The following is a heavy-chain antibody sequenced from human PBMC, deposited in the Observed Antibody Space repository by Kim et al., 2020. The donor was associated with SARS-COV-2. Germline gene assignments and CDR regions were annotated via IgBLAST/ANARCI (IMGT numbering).Heavy chain of an antibody. D-gene: IGHD3-16*01. Sequence: TTSDPSLRRRVTIAVDTSKNQFSLKLSAVTAADTAVYCCARGRKLRPFDYWGQGTLVTVSS. J-gene: IGHJ4*02. CDR2: T. CDR3: ARGRKLRPFDY. V-gene: IGHV4-34*01.